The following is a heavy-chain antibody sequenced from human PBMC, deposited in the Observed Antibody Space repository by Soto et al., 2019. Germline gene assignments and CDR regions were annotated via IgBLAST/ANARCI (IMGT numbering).Heavy chain of an antibody. J-gene: IGHJ4*02. CDR1: GFTFSSYG. V-gene: IGHV3-23*01. D-gene: IGHD3-10*01. Sequence: EVQLLESGGGLVQPGGSLRLSCAASGFTFSSYGMSWVRQAPGKGLEWVSSISGSGGSTYYADSVKGRFTISRDNSKNTLYLKMSSLRAEDTAVYYCANRNDYGSGSYFPVDHWGQGTLVTVSS. CDR2: ISGSGGST. CDR3: ANRNDYGSGSYFPVDH.